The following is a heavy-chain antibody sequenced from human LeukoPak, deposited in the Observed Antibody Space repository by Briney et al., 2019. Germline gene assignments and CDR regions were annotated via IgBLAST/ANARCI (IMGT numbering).Heavy chain of an antibody. CDR3: ARSFSGSREF. Sequence: QPGAALTLSCAASGFTLSDYWVHWLRQAPGKGLVWVSRINTNGGRTDYADSVKGRFTITRDNAKNTVSLQTNSLRAEDTVVYYCARSFSGSREFWGQGTGVTVFS. V-gene: IGHV3-74*01. D-gene: IGHD1-1*01. J-gene: IGHJ4*02. CDR1: GFTLSDYW. CDR2: INTNGGRT.